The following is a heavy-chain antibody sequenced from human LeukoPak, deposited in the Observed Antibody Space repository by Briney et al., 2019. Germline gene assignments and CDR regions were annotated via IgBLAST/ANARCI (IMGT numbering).Heavy chain of an antibody. Sequence: PGGSLRLXCAASGFTFSSYAMSWVRQAPGKGLEWVSAISGSGGSTYYADSVKGRFTISRDNPKNTLYLQMNSLRAEDTAVYYCAKKSSSGWYYFDYWGQGTLVTVSS. V-gene: IGHV3-23*01. J-gene: IGHJ4*02. CDR1: GFTFSSYA. CDR2: ISGSGGST. D-gene: IGHD6-19*01. CDR3: AKKSSSGWYYFDY.